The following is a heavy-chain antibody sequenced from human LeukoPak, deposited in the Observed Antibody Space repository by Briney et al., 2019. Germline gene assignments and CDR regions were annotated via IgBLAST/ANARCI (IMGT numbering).Heavy chain of an antibody. J-gene: IGHJ4*02. D-gene: IGHD6-19*01. CDR3: AHANGWYERGFDY. V-gene: IGHV2-5*08. CDR1: GGSISSGGYY. Sequence: TLSLTCTVSGGSISSGGYYWSWIRQPPGKALEWLALIYWDDDERYSPSLKSRLTITKDTSKNQVVLTMTNMDPVDTATYYCAHANGWYERGFDYWGQGTLVTVSS. CDR2: IYWDDDE.